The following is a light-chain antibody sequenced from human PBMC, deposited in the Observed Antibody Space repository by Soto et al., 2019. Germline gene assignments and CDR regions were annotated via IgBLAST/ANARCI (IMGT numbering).Light chain of an antibody. CDR2: GAS. CDR3: QQYNNWWT. Sequence: VMTQAPATLSVSPGAGATLSCRASQTVNNNVAWYQLKDGQVPRLLIYGASTRATDIPARFSGSGSGTEFTLTISSLQSEDFAVDDCQQYNNWWTFGQGTKVDIK. V-gene: IGKV3-15*01. CDR1: QTVNNN. J-gene: IGKJ1*01.